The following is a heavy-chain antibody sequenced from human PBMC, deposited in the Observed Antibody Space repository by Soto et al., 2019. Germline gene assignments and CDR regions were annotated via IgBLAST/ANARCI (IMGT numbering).Heavy chain of an antibody. CDR3: AKDMWYSSSYYYYGMDV. V-gene: IGHV3-43D*03. D-gene: IGHD6-6*01. Sequence: GGSLRLSCAASGFTFDDYAMHWVRQAPGKGLEWVSLISWDGGSTYYVDSVKGRFTISRDNSKNSLYLQMNSLRAEDTALYYCAKDMWYSSSYYYYGMDVWGQGTTVTVSS. CDR1: GFTFDDYA. CDR2: ISWDGGST. J-gene: IGHJ6*02.